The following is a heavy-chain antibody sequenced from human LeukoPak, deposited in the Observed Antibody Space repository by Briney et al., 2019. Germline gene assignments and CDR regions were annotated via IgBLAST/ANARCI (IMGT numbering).Heavy chain of an antibody. CDR1: GYTFASYY. CDR2: INPSGGST. J-gene: IGHJ4*02. V-gene: IGHV1-46*01. D-gene: IGHD6-19*01. CDR3: ARPGIAVAGYDY. Sequence: ASVKVSCKASGYTFASYYMHWVRQAPGQGLEWMGIINPSGGSTSYAQKFQGRVTMTRDTSTSTVYMELSSLRSEDTAVYYCARPGIAVAGYDYWGQGTLVTVSS.